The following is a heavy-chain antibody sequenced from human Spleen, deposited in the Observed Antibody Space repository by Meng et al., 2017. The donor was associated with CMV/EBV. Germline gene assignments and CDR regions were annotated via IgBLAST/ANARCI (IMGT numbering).Heavy chain of an antibody. Sequence: GESLKISCAASGFTFSSYSMNWVCQAPGKGLEWVSSISSTSSYIYYADSVKGRFTISRDNAKNSLYLQMNSLRAEDTAVYYCARANYYDSSGYSYYYGMDVWGQGTTVTVSS. CDR1: GFTFSSYS. V-gene: IGHV3-21*01. D-gene: IGHD3-22*01. CDR2: ISSTSSYI. J-gene: IGHJ6*02. CDR3: ARANYYDSSGYSYYYGMDV.